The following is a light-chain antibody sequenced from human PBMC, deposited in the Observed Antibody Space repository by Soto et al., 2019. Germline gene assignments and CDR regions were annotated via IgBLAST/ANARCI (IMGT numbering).Light chain of an antibody. J-gene: IGKJ4*01. CDR1: QDISNY. V-gene: IGKV1-33*01. CDR3: QQYDNLPLT. Sequence: DIQMTQSRSSLSASVGDIFTISCEASQDISNYLNWYQQKPGKAPKLLIYDASNLETGVPSRFSGSGSGTDFTFTISSLQPEDIATYYCQQYDNLPLTFGGGTKVDIK. CDR2: DAS.